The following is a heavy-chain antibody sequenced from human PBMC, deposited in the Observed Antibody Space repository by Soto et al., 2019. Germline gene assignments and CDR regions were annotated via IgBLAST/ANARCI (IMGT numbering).Heavy chain of an antibody. CDR3: VRDRGNCDWPPLGYFDL. CDR1: GFMLSTYS. V-gene: IGHV3-48*02. D-gene: IGHD3-9*01. CDR2: ISSGGRNT. J-gene: IGHJ4*02. Sequence: EVQLVESGGDLVQPGGSLRLSCTASGFMLSTYSMNWVRQAPGRGLEWIAYISSGGRNTYYADSVKGRLTISRDNAENSLYLHVVSLRDEDTAVYYCVRDRGNCDWPPLGYFDLWGQGTLVTVSS.